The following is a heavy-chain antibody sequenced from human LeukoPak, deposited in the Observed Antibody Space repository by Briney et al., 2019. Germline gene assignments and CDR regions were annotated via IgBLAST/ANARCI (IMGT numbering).Heavy chain of an antibody. Sequence: GGSLRLSCAASGFTFDDYAMHWVRQAPGKGLEWVSGISWNSGSIGYADSVKGRFTISRDNAKNTLYLEMNSLRVDDTAVYYCARDDSISSYWGQGTLVTVSS. V-gene: IGHV3-9*01. D-gene: IGHD4-11*01. CDR3: ARDDSISSY. CDR1: GFTFDDYA. J-gene: IGHJ4*02. CDR2: ISWNSGSI.